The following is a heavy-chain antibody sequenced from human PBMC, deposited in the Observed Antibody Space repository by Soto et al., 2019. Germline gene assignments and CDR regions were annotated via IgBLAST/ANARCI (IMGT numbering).Heavy chain of an antibody. CDR3: ARWGVRGVIKADY. D-gene: IGHD3-10*01. Sequence: GGSLRLSCAASGFTFSDYYMSWIRQAPGKGLEWVSYISSSSSYTNYADSVKGRFTISRDNAKNSLYLQMNSLRAEDTAVYYCARWGVRGVIKADYWGQGTLVTVSS. J-gene: IGHJ4*02. V-gene: IGHV3-11*03. CDR1: GFTFSDYY. CDR2: ISSSSSYT.